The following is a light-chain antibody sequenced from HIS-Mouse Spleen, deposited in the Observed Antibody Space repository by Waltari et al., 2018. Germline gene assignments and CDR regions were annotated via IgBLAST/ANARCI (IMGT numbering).Light chain of an antibody. J-gene: IGKJ4*01. V-gene: IGKV3-11*01. Sequence: EIVLTQSPATLSLSPGERATLSCRASQSVSSYLAWYQQKPGQAPRHLIYDASNRATGIPARFSGSGSGTDFTLTISSLEPEDCAVYYCQQRSNWPPGTFGGGTKVEIK. CDR2: DAS. CDR1: QSVSSY. CDR3: QQRSNWPPGT.